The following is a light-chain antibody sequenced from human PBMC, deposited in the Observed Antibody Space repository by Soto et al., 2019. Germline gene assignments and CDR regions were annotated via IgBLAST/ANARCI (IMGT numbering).Light chain of an antibody. CDR2: GAS. Sequence: EIVLMQSPGTLSLSPGERATLSCRASQTLRRTYIAWYQQKPGQAPRVLIYGASKRAPGIPDRFSGSGSGTDFSLTISRLEPEDFAVYYCHQYDNAPQTYGQGTKVDIK. V-gene: IGKV3-20*01. J-gene: IGKJ2*01. CDR1: QTLRRTY. CDR3: HQYDNAPQT.